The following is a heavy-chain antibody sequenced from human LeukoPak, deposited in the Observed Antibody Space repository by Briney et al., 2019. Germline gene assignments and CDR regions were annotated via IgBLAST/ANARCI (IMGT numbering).Heavy chain of an antibody. V-gene: IGHV3-48*03. D-gene: IGHD3-10*01. Sequence: PGGSLRLSCAASGFTFSSYEMNWVRQAPGKGLEWVSYISSSGSTIYYADSVKGRFTISRDNAKNSLYLQMNSLRAEDTAVYYCASLTQELWFGSTFIDYWGQGTLVTVSS. CDR2: ISSSGSTI. J-gene: IGHJ4*02. CDR1: GFTFSSYE. CDR3: ASLTQELWFGSTFIDY.